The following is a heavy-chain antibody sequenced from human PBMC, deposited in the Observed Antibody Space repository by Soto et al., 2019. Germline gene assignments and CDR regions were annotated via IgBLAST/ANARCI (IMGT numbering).Heavy chain of an antibody. CDR3: TRVALYSSGWTPFDY. D-gene: IGHD6-19*01. Sequence: QLQLQESGPGLVKPSETVSITCTVSGGSISSTGYNWDWIRQPPGKGLGWIGSLYYSGDTYYHPSIKGRVTLSLDTSKNQFSLKLSSVTAADTAVYYCTRVALYSSGWTPFDYRRQGTLVTFSS. CDR1: GGSISSTGYN. J-gene: IGHJ4*02. V-gene: IGHV4-39*01. CDR2: LYYSGDT.